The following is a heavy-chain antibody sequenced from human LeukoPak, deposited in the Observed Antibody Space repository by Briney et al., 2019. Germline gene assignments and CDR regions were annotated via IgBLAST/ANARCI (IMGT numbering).Heavy chain of an antibody. CDR3: ARSGDRYDILTGPSPRLYYYYGMDV. CDR2: IIPILGIA. Sequence: ASVKVSCKAAGGTYSSYAISSVRQAPGQGREWVGRIIPILGIANDAQELQGTVTITADKSTSTAYMELSSLRSEDTAVYYCARSGDRYDILTGPSPRLYYYYGMDVWGQGTTVTVSS. CDR1: GGTYSSYA. V-gene: IGHV1-69*04. D-gene: IGHD3-9*01. J-gene: IGHJ6*02.